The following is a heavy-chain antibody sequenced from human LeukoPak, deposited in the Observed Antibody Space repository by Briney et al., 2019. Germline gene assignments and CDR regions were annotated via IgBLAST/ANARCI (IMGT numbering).Heavy chain of an antibody. CDR2: VSGSGGTT. CDR3: AKRLAMTGTYHFDY. D-gene: IGHD6-19*01. Sequence: GSLRLSCAASGFTFRRFAMSWVRQAPGKGLECVSVVSGSGGTTHYADSVKGRFTISRDNSKNTLYLQMNSLRAEDTAVYYCAKRLAMTGTYHFDYWGQGTLVTVSS. J-gene: IGHJ4*02. V-gene: IGHV3-23*01. CDR1: GFTFRRFA.